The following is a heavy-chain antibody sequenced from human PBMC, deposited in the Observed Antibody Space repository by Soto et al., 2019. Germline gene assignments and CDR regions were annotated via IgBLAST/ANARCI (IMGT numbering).Heavy chain of an antibody. V-gene: IGHV3-23*01. D-gene: IGHD6-19*01. CDR1: GFIFSNYA. CDR2: FTSGGST. Sequence: EVQLLESGGDLVQPGGSLRLYCAASGFIFSNYAMTWVRQAPGKGPEWVSTFTSGGSTYYRDTVKGRFTISRDNSKNTLYLQMNSLRAEDTAVYYCARTDKYNSQSSGWANRFDYWGQGTLVTVSS. J-gene: IGHJ4*02. CDR3: ARTDKYNSQSSGWANRFDY.